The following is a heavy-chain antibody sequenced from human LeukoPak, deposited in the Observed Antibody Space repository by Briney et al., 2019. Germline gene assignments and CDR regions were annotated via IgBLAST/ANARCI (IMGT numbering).Heavy chain of an antibody. Sequence: PGGSLRLSCAASGFTFSNAWMSWVRQAPGKGLEWVGRIKSKTDGGTTDYAAPVKGRFTISRDDSKNTLYLQMNSLKTEDTAVYYCTISTLGYCSSTSCYAGISGYYYGMDVWGQGALVTVSS. V-gene: IGHV3-15*01. D-gene: IGHD2-2*01. CDR1: GFTFSNAW. CDR3: TISTLGYCSSTSCYAGISGYYYGMDV. J-gene: IGHJ6*02. CDR2: IKSKTDGGTT.